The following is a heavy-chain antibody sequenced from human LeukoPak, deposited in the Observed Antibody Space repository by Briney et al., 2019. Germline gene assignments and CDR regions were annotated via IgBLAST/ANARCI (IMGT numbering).Heavy chain of an antibody. CDR1: GFTFSSYS. J-gene: IGHJ6*02. CDR2: ISSSSSYI. CDR3: ARDSDFWSGYLNYYYYYGMDV. V-gene: IGHV3-21*01. D-gene: IGHD3-3*01. Sequence: GRSLRPSCAASGFTFSSYSMNWVRQAPGKGLEWVSSISSSSSYIYYADSVKGRFTISRDNAKNSLYLQMNSLRAEDTAVYYCARDSDFWSGYLNYYYYYGMDVWGQGTTVTVSS.